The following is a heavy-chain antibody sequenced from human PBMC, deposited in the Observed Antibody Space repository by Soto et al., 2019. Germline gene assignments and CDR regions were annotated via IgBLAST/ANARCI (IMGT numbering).Heavy chain of an antibody. Sequence: EVQLVESGGGLVPPGGSLKLSCAASGFTFSGSAMHWVRQASGKGPEWVGRIRSKANSYATQYDASVKGSFTISRDDSKNTAYLQMHSLKTEDTTVYYCTRRGGYCSGGSCPTNDYWGQGTLVTVCS. CDR3: TRRGGYCSGGSCPTNDY. CDR2: IRSKANSYAT. J-gene: IGHJ4*02. CDR1: GFTFSGSA. D-gene: IGHD2-15*01. V-gene: IGHV3-73*01.